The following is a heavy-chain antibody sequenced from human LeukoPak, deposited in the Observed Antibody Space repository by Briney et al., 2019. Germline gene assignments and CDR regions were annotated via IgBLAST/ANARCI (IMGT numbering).Heavy chain of an antibody. CDR2: ISAYNGDT. J-gene: IGHJ4*02. D-gene: IGHD6-19*01. CDR3: ARDTILNIAVAGYYFDY. Sequence: GASVKVSCKASGYTFTSYGINWVRQAPGQGLEWMGWISAYNGDTNYAQKLQGRVTMTTDTSTSTAYMELRSLRSDDTAVYYCARDTILNIAVAGYYFDYWGQGTLVTVSS. V-gene: IGHV1-18*01. CDR1: GYTFTSYG.